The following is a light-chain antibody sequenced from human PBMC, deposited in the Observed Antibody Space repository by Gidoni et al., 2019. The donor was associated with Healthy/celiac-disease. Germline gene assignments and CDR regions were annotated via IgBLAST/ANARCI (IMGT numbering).Light chain of an antibody. Sequence: QSVRTQPPPASGTPGQRVTISCSGSSSNIGSNTVTWYQPLPGTAPNLLIYCNNQRPSGVPDRFSGSKSGTSASLAISGLQSEDEADYYCAAWDDSLNGWVFGGGTKLTVL. CDR3: AAWDDSLNGWV. CDR2: CNN. V-gene: IGLV1-44*01. CDR1: SSNIGSNT. J-gene: IGLJ3*02.